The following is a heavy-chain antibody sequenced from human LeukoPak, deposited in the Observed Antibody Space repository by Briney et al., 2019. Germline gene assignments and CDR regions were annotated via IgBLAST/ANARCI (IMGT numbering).Heavy chain of an antibody. Sequence: PGGSLRLSCAASGFTFSSYWMSWVRQAPGEGLEWVANIKQDGSTKNYVDSVKGRFTISRGNAKNLLYLQMNSLRAEDTAVYYCAKGHYYGSGSLDYWGQGTLVTVSS. CDR1: GFTFSSYW. J-gene: IGHJ4*02. V-gene: IGHV3-7*03. CDR3: AKGHYYGSGSLDY. D-gene: IGHD3-10*01. CDR2: IKQDGSTK.